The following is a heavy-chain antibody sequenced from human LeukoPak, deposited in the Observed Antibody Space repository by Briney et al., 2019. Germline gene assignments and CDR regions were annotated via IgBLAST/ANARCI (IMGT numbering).Heavy chain of an antibody. Sequence: GGSLRLSCAASGFTFSDSYMSWIRQAPGKGLEWVAVIWYDGSDKYYADSVKGRFTISRDNSKNTLYLQMNSLRVEDTAVYYCARVLGDSGWYLGWFDPWGQGTLVTVSS. CDR1: GFTFSDSY. J-gene: IGHJ5*02. D-gene: IGHD6-19*01. V-gene: IGHV3-33*08. CDR2: IWYDGSDK. CDR3: ARVLGDSGWYLGWFDP.